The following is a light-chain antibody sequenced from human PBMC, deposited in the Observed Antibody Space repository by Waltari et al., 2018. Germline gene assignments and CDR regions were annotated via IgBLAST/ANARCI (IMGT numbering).Light chain of an antibody. CDR1: QSISSN. CDR3: QQYQNWPQT. J-gene: IGKJ2*01. CDR2: GAS. Sequence: EIVMTQSPATLFVSPGERATLSCRASQSISSNLAWYQQKPGQAPRLLMYGASTRATAIPARFSGSGSGTEFALTISILQSEDSAVYYCQQYQNWPQTFGQGTKLQIK. V-gene: IGKV3-15*01.